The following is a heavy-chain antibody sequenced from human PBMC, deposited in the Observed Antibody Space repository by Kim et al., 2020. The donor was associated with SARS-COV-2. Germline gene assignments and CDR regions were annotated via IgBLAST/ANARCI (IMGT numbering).Heavy chain of an antibody. CDR3: ARTSHYYDSSGYYPAAGWFDP. D-gene: IGHD3-22*01. CDR1: GGSISSSSYY. Sequence: SETLSLTCTVSGGSISSSSYYWGWIRQPPGKGLEWIGSIYYSGSTYYNPSLKSRVTISVDTSKNQFSLKLSSVTAADTAVYYCARTSHYYDSSGYYPAAGWFDPWGQGTLVTVSS. CDR2: IYYSGST. V-gene: IGHV4-39*07. J-gene: IGHJ5*02.